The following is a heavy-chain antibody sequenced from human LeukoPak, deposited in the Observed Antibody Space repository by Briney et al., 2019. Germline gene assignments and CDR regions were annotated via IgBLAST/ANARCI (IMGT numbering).Heavy chain of an antibody. CDR3: AKVSWELGDY. Sequence: PGGSLRLSCAASGFTFSNYGMSWVRQAPGKGLEWVSSSGSGDSTYYADSVKGRFTISRDNSKNTLYLQMNSLRAEDTAVYYCAKVSWELGDYWGQGTLVTVSS. CDR1: GFTFSNYG. J-gene: IGHJ4*02. D-gene: IGHD1-26*01. V-gene: IGHV3-23*01. CDR2: SGSGDST.